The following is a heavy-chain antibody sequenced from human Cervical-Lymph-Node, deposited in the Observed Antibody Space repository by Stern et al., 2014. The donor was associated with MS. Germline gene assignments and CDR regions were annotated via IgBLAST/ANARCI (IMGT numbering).Heavy chain of an antibody. V-gene: IGHV1-69*01. D-gene: IGHD3-3*01. CDR3: ARAAVLELDYYGMDV. Sequence: VQLVEAGAEVKKPGSSVKVSCKASGGTFSSYAISWVRQAPGQGLAWIGGSTPIFGTANCAQKFQGRGTITADESTSTAYMELSSLRSEDTAVYYCARAAVLELDYYGMDVWGQGTTVTVSS. CDR1: GGTFSSYA. CDR2: STPIFGTA. J-gene: IGHJ6*02.